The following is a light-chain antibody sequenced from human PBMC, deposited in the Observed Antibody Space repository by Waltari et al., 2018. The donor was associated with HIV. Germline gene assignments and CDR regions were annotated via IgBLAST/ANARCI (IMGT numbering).Light chain of an antibody. CDR3: SSYTRSHTLV. Sequence: QSALTQPASVSGSPGQSITISCSGTSTDIDISKFVSWYRQFPGKAPQLLISDVDSRPVGIPLRFSGSKSGSAASLTISGLQTDDEADYYCSSYTRSHTLVFSGGTKLTVL. CDR2: DVD. V-gene: IGLV2-14*01. J-gene: IGLJ2*01. CDR1: STDIDISKF.